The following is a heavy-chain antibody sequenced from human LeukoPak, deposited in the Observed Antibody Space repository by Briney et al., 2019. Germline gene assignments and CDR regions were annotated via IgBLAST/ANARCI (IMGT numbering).Heavy chain of an antibody. CDR2: ITGSSSTI. D-gene: IGHD6-19*01. J-gene: IGHJ4*02. CDR3: SAQPEEVAGGMNS. Sequence: GGSLRLSCAASGFPFSDYYMTWIRQAPGKGPEWVSQITGSSSTIYYADSVKGRFTISRDNSKNTLYLQMITLRAGDTAVYYCSAQPEEVAGGMNSWGQGALVTVSS. CDR1: GFPFSDYY. V-gene: IGHV3-11*01.